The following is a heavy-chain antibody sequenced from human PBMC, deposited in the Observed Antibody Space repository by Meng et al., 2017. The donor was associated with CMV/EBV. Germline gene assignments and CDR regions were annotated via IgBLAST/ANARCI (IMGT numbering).Heavy chain of an antibody. CDR1: GGSISSSSYY. CDR2: IYYSGST. V-gene: IGHV4-39*07. Sequence: QPQLQESGPGLVKPSDTLSPPCTVPGGSISSSSYYWGWIRQPPGKGLEWIGSIYYSGSTYYNPSLKSRVTISVDTSKNQFSLKLSSVTAADTAVYYCARDLRLVAVAGNWFDPWGQGTLVTVSS. D-gene: IGHD6-19*01. J-gene: IGHJ5*02. CDR3: ARDLRLVAVAGNWFDP.